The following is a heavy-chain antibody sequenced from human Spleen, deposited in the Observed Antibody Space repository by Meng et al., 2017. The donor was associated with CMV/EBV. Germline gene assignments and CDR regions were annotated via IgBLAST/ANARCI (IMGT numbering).Heavy chain of an antibody. CDR1: GFTFSGYN. V-gene: IGHV3-48*04. CDR3: ARVFGYYYGLDV. D-gene: IGHD3-16*01. J-gene: IGHJ6*02. Sequence: GESLKISCAASGFTFSGYNMNWVRQAPGKGLEWVSYINTNSRTIYYADSVKRRFTISRDNTKNSLYLQMSGLRAEDTALYYCARVFGYYYGLDVWGQGTTVTVSS. CDR2: INTNSRTI.